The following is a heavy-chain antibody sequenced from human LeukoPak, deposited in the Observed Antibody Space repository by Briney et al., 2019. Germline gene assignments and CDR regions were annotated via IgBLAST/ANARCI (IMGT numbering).Heavy chain of an antibody. J-gene: IGHJ4*02. Sequence: TLTLTCTVSGDSISSCSYYGSRIRRPAGKGLEWIGRIYTSGSTNYNPALQIQLTLSEDTSKNQSSHKLPAGTGADTALYYCARAGSGYYGRFDYWGQGTLVTVSS. D-gene: IGHD3-22*01. CDR1: GDSISSCSYY. CDR3: ARAGSGYYGRFDY. CDR2: IYTSGST. V-gene: IGHV4-61*02.